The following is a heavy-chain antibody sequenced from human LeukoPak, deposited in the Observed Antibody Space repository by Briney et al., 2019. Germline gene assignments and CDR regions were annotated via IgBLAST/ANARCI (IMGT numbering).Heavy chain of an antibody. D-gene: IGHD6-13*01. V-gene: IGHV5-51*01. CDR2: IYPGDSDT. CDR3: ARVAAAGHNYYYYYMDV. J-gene: IGHJ6*03. CDR1: GSSFTSYW. Sequence: GESLQISCKGSGSSFTSYWIGWVRQMPGKGLEWMGIIYPGDSDTRYSPSFQGQVTISADKSISTAYLQWSSLKASDTAMYYCARVAAAGHNYYYYYMDVWGKGTTVTVSS.